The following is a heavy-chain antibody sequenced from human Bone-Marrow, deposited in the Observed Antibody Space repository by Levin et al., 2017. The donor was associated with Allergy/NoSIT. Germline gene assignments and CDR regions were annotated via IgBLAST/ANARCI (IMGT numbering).Heavy chain of an antibody. CDR3: AKDSSWSGDNYFDS. J-gene: IGHJ4*02. CDR1: GFKFDDYA. Sequence: GGSLRLSCVASGFKFDDYAMFWVRQVPGKGLEWVSGISWNSANIVYADSVKGRFTISRDNAKNSLFLEMNSLRADDTAFYFCAKDSSWSGDNYFDSWGQGTLVTVSS. V-gene: IGHV3-9*01. CDR2: ISWNSANI. D-gene: IGHD3-3*01.